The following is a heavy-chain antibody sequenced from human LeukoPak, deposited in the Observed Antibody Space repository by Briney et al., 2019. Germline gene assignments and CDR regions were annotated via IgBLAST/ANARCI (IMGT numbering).Heavy chain of an antibody. CDR3: ARLTNVDTAMVSSFDY. J-gene: IGHJ4*02. D-gene: IGHD5-18*01. Sequence: SETLSLTCTVSGGSISSSSYYWGWIRQPPGKGLEWIGSIYYSGSTYYNPSLKSRVTISVDTSKNQFSLKLSSVTAADTAVYYCARLTNVDTAMVSSFDYWGQGTLVTVSS. V-gene: IGHV4-39*01. CDR1: GGSISSSSYY. CDR2: IYYSGST.